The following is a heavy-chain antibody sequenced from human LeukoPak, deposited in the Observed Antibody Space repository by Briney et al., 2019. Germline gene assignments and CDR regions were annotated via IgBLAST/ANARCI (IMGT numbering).Heavy chain of an antibody. Sequence: KASETLSLTCTVSGYSISSGYYWGWIRQPPGKGLEWIGSIYHSGSTYYNPSLKSRVTISVDTSKNQFSLKLSSVTAADTAVYYCARVAFRKTMVRGVWYFDYWGQGTLVTVSS. CDR3: ARVAFRKTMVRGVWYFDY. J-gene: IGHJ4*02. CDR2: IYHSGST. D-gene: IGHD3-10*01. V-gene: IGHV4-38-2*02. CDR1: GYSISSGYY.